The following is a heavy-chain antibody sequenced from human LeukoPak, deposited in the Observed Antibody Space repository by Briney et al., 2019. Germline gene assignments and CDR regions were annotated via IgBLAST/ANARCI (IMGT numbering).Heavy chain of an antibody. CDR2: TSYDGRSK. J-gene: IGHJ4*02. D-gene: IGHD3-22*01. V-gene: IGHV3-30*04. Sequence: ERSLRLSCAASGFTFSSYAVHWVCQAPVKGLEWVAVTSYDGRSKYYAASVKGRFTISRDESKKALYLQMNSLRADDTALYFCARDHESSGYPTSDYWGQGTLVTVSS. CDR1: GFTFSSYA. CDR3: ARDHESSGYPTSDY.